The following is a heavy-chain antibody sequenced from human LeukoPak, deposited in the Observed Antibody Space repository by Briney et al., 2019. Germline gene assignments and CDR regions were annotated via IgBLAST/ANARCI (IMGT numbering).Heavy chain of an antibody. CDR2: IYYSGST. D-gene: IGHD2-2*02. CDR3: ASIPGY. V-gene: IGHV4-59*01. Sequence: SEALSLTCTVSGGSISSYYWSWIRQPPGKGLEWIGYIYYSGSTNYNPSLKSRVTISVDTSKNQFSLKLSSVTAADTAVYYCASIPGYWGQGTLVTVPS. CDR1: GGSISSYY. J-gene: IGHJ4*02.